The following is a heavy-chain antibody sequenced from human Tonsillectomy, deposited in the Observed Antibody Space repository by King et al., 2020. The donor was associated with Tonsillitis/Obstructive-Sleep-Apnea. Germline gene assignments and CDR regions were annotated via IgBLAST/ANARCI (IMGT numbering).Heavy chain of an antibody. CDR2: VYPGDSDT. CDR3: ARHNGPAGVPYYMDV. CDR1: GYSFTNYW. J-gene: IGHJ6*03. D-gene: IGHD2-8*01. V-gene: IGHV5-51*01. Sequence: VQLVESGAEVKKPGESLKISCKGSGYSFTNYWVGWVRQMPGNGLEWMGIVYPGDSDTRYSPSFQGQVTISADKSISTAYLQWSSLKASDTAMYYCARHNGPAGVPYYMDVWGKGTTVTVSS.